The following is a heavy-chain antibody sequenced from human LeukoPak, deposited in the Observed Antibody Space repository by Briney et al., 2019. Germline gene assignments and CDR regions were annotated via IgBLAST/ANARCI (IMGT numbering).Heavy chain of an antibody. V-gene: IGHV4-39*01. D-gene: IGHD3-10*01. CDR1: SGSISSTSYY. J-gene: IGHJ4*02. CDR2: ISYNGST. CDR3: ARLTMVRGAYYFDY. Sequence: PSETLSLTCTVSSGSISSTSYYWGWIRQPPGKGLEWIGTISYNGSTYYNPSLKSRVTISVDTSKNQFSLKLSSVTAADTAVYYCARLTMVRGAYYFDYWGQGTLVTVSS.